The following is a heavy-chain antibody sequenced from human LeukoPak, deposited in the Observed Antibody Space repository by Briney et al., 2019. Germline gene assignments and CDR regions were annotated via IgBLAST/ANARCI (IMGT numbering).Heavy chain of an antibody. Sequence: KPSETLSLXCTVSGGSISSYYWSWIRQPPGKGLEWIGYVYYSGSTTYNPSLKSRVTISVDTSKNQFSLKLSSVTAADTAVYYCARAPYTSGFYFFDPWGQGTLVTVSS. CDR2: VYYSGST. D-gene: IGHD3-22*01. CDR1: GGSISSYY. V-gene: IGHV4-59*13. CDR3: ARAPYTSGFYFFDP. J-gene: IGHJ5*02.